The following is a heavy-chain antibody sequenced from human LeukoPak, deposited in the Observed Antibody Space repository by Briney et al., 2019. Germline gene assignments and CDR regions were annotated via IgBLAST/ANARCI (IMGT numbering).Heavy chain of an antibody. CDR1: GGSISSGSYY. CDR3: ARNYDTLFDP. J-gene: IGHJ5*02. CDR2: IYTSGST. V-gene: IGHV4-61*02. Sequence: PSQTLSLTCTVSGGSISSGSYYWSWIRQPAGKGPEWIGRIYTSGSTNYNPSLKSRVTISVDTSKNQFSLKLSSVTAADTAVYYCARNYDTLFDPWGQGTLVTVSS. D-gene: IGHD3-9*01.